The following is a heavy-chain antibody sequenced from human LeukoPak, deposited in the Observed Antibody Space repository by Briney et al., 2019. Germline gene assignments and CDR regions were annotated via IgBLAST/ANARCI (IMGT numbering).Heavy chain of an antibody. Sequence: GGSLRLSRAASGFTFSSYAMSWVRQAPGKGLEWVSSISSSSSYIYYADSVKGRFTISRDNAKNSLYLQMNSLRAEDTAVYYCARDCGGDCYSGGLFDYWGQGTLVTVSS. J-gene: IGHJ4*02. V-gene: IGHV3-21*01. CDR1: GFTFSSYA. CDR2: ISSSSSYI. CDR3: ARDCGGDCYSGGLFDY. D-gene: IGHD2-21*02.